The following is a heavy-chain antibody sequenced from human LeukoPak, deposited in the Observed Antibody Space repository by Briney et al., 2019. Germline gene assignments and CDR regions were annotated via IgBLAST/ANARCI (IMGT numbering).Heavy chain of an antibody. D-gene: IGHD3-10*01. CDR3: ARTIYGSGSYLHYYYYYGMDV. CDR2: IIPILGIA. J-gene: IGHJ6*02. V-gene: IGHV1-69*04. CDR1: GGTFSSYA. Sequence: SVKVSCKASGGTFSSYAISWVRQAPGQGLEWMGRIIPILGIANYAQKFQGRVTITAGKSTSTAYMELSSLRSEDTAVYYCARTIYGSGSYLHYYYYYGMDVWGQGTTVTVSS.